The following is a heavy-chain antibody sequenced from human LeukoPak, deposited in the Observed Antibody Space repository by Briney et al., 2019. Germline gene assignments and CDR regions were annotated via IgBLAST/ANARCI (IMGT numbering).Heavy chain of an antibody. V-gene: IGHV3-23*01. CDR1: GCTFSTYA. Sequence: GGSLRLSCAASGCTFSTYAMSWVRQAPGKGLEWVSTIGGSRGTPYNADSVKGRFTISRDNSKTTLYLQMNSLRAEATAVYYCAKPPPDSSSGLFDYWGQRTLVTVSS. CDR3: AKPPPDSSSGLFDY. J-gene: IGHJ4*02. CDR2: IGGSRGTP. D-gene: IGHD6-13*01.